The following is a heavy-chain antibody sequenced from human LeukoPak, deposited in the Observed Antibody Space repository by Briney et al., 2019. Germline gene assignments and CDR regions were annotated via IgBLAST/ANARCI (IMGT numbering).Heavy chain of an antibody. Sequence: GGSLRLSCAASGFTFSSYAMSWVRQAPGKGLEWVPAISGSGGSTYYADSVKGRFTISRDNSKNTLYLQMNSLRAEDTAVYYCAKDLSYYDSSGYRKSDYWGQGTLVTVSS. CDR3: AKDLSYYDSSGYRKSDY. CDR2: ISGSGGST. J-gene: IGHJ4*02. CDR1: GFTFSSYA. D-gene: IGHD3-22*01. V-gene: IGHV3-23*01.